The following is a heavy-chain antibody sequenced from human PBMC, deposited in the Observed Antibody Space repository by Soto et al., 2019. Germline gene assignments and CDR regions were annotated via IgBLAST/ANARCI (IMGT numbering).Heavy chain of an antibody. Sequence: ASVKVSCKASGYTFTTYDISWVRQAPGQGLEWMGRISTYNGNTNYPQSLQGRLTMTTDTSTTTAYKELRSLRSDDTAVYYCARDPYHVLMVNAPNLYGMDVWGQGTKVTVSS. V-gene: IGHV1-18*01. J-gene: IGHJ6*02. CDR3: ARDPYHVLMVNAPNLYGMDV. D-gene: IGHD2-8*01. CDR2: ISTYNGNT. CDR1: GYTFTTYD.